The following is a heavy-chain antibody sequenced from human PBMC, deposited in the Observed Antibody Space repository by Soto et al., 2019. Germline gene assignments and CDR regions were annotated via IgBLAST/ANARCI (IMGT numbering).Heavy chain of an antibody. Sequence: ASVKVSCKASGYTFTSYGISWVRQAPGQGLGWMGWISAFKGNTNYAQKLQGRVTMTTDTSTRTAYMELRSLRSDDTAVYYCARGGSSRYGVDSWGQGTLVTVSS. CDR2: ISAFKGNT. D-gene: IGHD6-13*01. CDR3: ARGGSSRYGVDS. CDR1: GYTFTSYG. V-gene: IGHV1-18*01. J-gene: IGHJ4*02.